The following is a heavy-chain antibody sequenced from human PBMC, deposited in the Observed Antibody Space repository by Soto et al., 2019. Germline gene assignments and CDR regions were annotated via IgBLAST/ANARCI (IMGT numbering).Heavy chain of an antibody. D-gene: IGHD5-18*01. CDR2: INDGNGNT. J-gene: IGHJ4*02. CDR3: AREIQLWFDY. Sequence: ASVKVSCKASGYTFTSYYMNWVRQAPGQGLEWMGWINDGNGNTKYSQKFQGRVTITRDTSASTAYMELSSLRSEDTAVYYCAREIQLWFDYWGQGTLVTVSS. CDR1: GYTFTSYY. V-gene: IGHV1-3*01.